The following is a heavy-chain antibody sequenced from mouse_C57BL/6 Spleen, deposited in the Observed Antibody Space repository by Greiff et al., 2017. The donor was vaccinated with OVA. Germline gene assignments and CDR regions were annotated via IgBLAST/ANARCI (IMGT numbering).Heavy chain of an antibody. CDR1: GYTFTDYY. CDR3: ARWGLLLMDY. CDR2: INPNNGGT. Sequence: VQLQQSGPELVKPGASVKISCKASGYTFTDYYMNWVKQSHGKSLEWIGDINPNNGGTSYNQKFKGKATLTVDKSSSTAYMELRSLTSEDSAVYYCARWGLLLMDYWGQGTSVTVSS. J-gene: IGHJ4*01. D-gene: IGHD2-3*01. V-gene: IGHV1-26*01.